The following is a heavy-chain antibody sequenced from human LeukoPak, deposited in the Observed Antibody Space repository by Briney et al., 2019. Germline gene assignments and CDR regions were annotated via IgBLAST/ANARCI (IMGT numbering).Heavy chain of an antibody. CDR3: ARGGYCSGGSCYGEYFQH. CDR2: IYHSGST. V-gene: IGHV4-30-2*01. Sequence: SQTLSLTCAASGGSISSGGYSWSWIRQPPGKGLEWIGYIYHSGSTYYNPSLKSRVTISVDRSKNQFSLKLSSVTAADTAVYHCARGGYCSGGSCYGEYFQHWGQGTLVTVSS. D-gene: IGHD2-15*01. CDR1: GGSISSGGYS. J-gene: IGHJ1*01.